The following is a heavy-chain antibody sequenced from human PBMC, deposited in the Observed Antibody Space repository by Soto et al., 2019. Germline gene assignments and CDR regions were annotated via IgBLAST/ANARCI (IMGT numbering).Heavy chain of an antibody. CDR1: GFTFSNAW. CDR2: IKSKTDGGTT. J-gene: IGHJ4*02. D-gene: IGHD2-15*01. Sequence: GGSLRLSCAASGFTFSNAWMNWVRQAPGKGLEWVGRIKSKTDGGTTDYAAPVKGRFTISRDDSKNTLYLQMNSLTTEDTALYYCAKDRHSSSCYGLGYWGQGTLVTVSS. CDR3: AKDRHSSSCYGLGY. V-gene: IGHV3-15*07.